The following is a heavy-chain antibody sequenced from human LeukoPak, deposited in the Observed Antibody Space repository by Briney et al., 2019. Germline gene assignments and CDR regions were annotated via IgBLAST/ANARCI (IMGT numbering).Heavy chain of an antibody. CDR3: ARGRVTGDYIRDFDY. CDR2: ISSGGGTI. Sequence: PGGSLRLSCTASGFTFSNYEMNWVRQAPGKGLEWVSYISSGGGTIYYADSVRGRFTISRDSAKKSLYLQMNSLRAEDTATYYCARGRVTGDYIRDFDYWGQGTLVTAFS. V-gene: IGHV3-48*03. CDR1: GFTFSNYE. D-gene: IGHD4-17*01. J-gene: IGHJ4*02.